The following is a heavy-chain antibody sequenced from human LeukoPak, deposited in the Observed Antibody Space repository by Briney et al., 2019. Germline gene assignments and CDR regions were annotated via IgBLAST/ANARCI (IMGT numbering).Heavy chain of an antibody. CDR2: ISSSSSYI. D-gene: IGHD4-17*01. Sequence: GSLRPSCAAPGFTFSSYSMNWVRQAPGKGLEWVSSISSSSSYIYYADSVKGRFTISRDNAKNSLYLQMNSLRAEDTAVYYCARERRTVTDFDYWGQGTLVTVSS. CDR1: GFTFSSYS. V-gene: IGHV3-21*01. J-gene: IGHJ4*02. CDR3: ARERRTVTDFDY.